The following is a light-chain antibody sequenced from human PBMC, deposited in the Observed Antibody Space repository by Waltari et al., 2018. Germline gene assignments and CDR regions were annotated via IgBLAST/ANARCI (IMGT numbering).Light chain of an antibody. CDR1: SSDVGDYND. CDR3: CSYRTGGGL. V-gene: IGLV2-11*01. CDR2: DIR. Sequence: QAALTQPPSVSKSLGQSVTISCAGMSSDVGDYNDVSWYQHHPGTAPRLLIYDIRRLPSGVSDRFSVSKSGTTASLTISGLQTEDEADYYCCSYRTGGGLFGGGTRLTVL. J-gene: IGLJ2*01.